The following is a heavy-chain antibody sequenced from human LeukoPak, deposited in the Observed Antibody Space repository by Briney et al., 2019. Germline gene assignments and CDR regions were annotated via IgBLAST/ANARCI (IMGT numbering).Heavy chain of an antibody. CDR1: GFTFSTYG. CDR3: AKDRLKYLLLAIDS. Sequence: PGGSLRLSCAASGFTFSTYGMHWVRQAPGKGLEWVAVLSHDGGNNVYADSVRGRFTISRDNSKNTLYLQMNSLRPDDTAVYYCAKDRLKYLLLAIDSWGQGALVTVSS. V-gene: IGHV3-30*18. CDR2: LSHDGGNN. J-gene: IGHJ4*02. D-gene: IGHD3-10*01.